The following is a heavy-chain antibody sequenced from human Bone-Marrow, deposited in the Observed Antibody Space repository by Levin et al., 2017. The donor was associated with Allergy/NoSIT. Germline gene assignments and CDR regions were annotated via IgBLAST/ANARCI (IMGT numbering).Heavy chain of an antibody. J-gene: IGHJ5*02. CDR3: ARSRAGRLSGNFHGLVDH. CDR2: IYGGGTTT. Sequence: GGSLRLSCVVSGFRFTDYYMSWIRQAPGGRLEWIAYIYGGGTTTYYADSVKGRFTISKDTDKSSLFLHMNSLRADDTAMYFCARSRAGRLSGNFHGLVDHWGQGSLVSVSS. V-gene: IGHV3-11*01. D-gene: IGHD1-1*01. CDR1: GFRFTDYY.